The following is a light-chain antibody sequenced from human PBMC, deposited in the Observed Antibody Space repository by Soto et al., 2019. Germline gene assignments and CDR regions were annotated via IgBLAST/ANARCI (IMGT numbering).Light chain of an antibody. CDR1: QSVSSSY. Sequence: IVVTQSPGTLSLSPGERVTLSCRASQSVSSSYLAWYQQKPGQAPRLLIYGVSSRATGIPDRFSGSGSGTDFTLTISRLEPEDFAVYYCHHYGSSRTFGQGTKVEI. CDR3: HHYGSSRT. V-gene: IGKV3-20*01. CDR2: GVS. J-gene: IGKJ1*01.